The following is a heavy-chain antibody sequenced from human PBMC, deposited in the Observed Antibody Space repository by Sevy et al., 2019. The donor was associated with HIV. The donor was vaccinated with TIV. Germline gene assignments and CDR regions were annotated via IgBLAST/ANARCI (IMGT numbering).Heavy chain of an antibody. CDR2: IYYTGST. Sequence: SETPSLTCTVSGGSISAYYWSWIRQPPGKGLEYIGDIYYTGSTYYNPSLKSRVTISVDTSKNQFSLKLRSVTAVDTAVYYCARAPPVRSGDDSLNWLDPWGQGTLVTVSS. V-gene: IGHV4-59*01. CDR3: ARAPPVRSGDDSLNWLDP. J-gene: IGHJ5*02. D-gene: IGHD5-12*01. CDR1: GGSISAYY.